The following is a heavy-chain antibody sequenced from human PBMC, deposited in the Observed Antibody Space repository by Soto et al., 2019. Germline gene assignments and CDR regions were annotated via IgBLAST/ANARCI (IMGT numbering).Heavy chain of an antibody. D-gene: IGHD3-16*01. J-gene: IGHJ5*02. CDR3: VRIRYQLPSSVLWLDP. V-gene: IGHV4-34*01. CDR2: INHVGGT. Sequence: SGTLSLICAAYGGFLSESYWTWIRQPPGKGLEWIGEINHVGGTNYNPSLKSRVTMSVDTSQNQFSLRLISVTAADTAMYFCVRIRYQLPSSVLWLDPWGHRTPFPVSS. CDR1: GGFLSESY.